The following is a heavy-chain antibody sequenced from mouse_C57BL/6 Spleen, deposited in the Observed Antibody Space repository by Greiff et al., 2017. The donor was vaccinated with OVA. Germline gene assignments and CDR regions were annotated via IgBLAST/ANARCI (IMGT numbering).Heavy chain of an antibody. D-gene: IGHD1-1*01. Sequence: VQLQQSGAELVRPGASVTLSCKASGYTFTDYEMHWVKQTPVHGLEWIGAIDPETGGTAYNQKFKGKAILTADKSSSTAYMELRSLTSEDSAVYYCTSDYYGSSYEFAYWGQGTLVTVSA. J-gene: IGHJ3*01. CDR3: TSDYYGSSYEFAY. CDR1: GYTFTDYE. CDR2: IDPETGGT. V-gene: IGHV1-15*01.